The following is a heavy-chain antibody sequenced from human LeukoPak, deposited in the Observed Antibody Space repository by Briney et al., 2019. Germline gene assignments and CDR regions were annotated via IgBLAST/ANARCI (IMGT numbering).Heavy chain of an antibody. Sequence: SETLSLTCTVSGYSISSGYYWGWIRQPPGKGLEWIGSIYHSGSTYYNPSLKSRVTISVDTSKNQFSLKLSSVTAADTAVYYCARIAVAGIGGPWGQGTLVTVSS. CDR3: ARIAVAGIGGP. CDR1: GYSISSGYY. CDR2: IYHSGST. D-gene: IGHD6-19*01. V-gene: IGHV4-38-2*02. J-gene: IGHJ5*02.